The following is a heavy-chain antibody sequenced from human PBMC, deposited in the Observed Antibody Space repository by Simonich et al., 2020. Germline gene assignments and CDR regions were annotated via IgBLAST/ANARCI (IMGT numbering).Heavy chain of an antibody. CDR2: ISRSSSYI. Sequence: EVQLVESGGGLVKPGGSLRLSCAASGFTFSSYSMNWVRQAPGKGLEWVSSISRSSSYIYYADSVKGRFTISRDNAKNSLYLQMNSLRAEDTAVYYCAGGVYCSSTSCSTYYYYGMDVWGQGTTVTVSS. CDR1: GFTFSSYS. CDR3: AGGVYCSSTSCSTYYYYGMDV. D-gene: IGHD2-2*01. J-gene: IGHJ6*02. V-gene: IGHV3-21*01.